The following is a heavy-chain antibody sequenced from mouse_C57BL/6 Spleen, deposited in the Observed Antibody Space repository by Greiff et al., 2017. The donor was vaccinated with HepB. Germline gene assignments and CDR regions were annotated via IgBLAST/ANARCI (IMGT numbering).Heavy chain of an antibody. V-gene: IGHV1-55*01. CDR1: GYTFTSYW. CDR2: IYPGSGST. D-gene: IGHD1-1*01. J-gene: IGHJ3*01. CDR3: AREGNYGSSYGFAY. Sequence: VQLQQPGAELVKPGASVKMSCKASGYTFTSYWITWVKQRPGQGLEWIGDIYPGSGSTNYNEKFKSKATLTVDTSSSTAHMQLSSLTSEDSAVYYCAREGNYGSSYGFAYWGQGTLVTVSA.